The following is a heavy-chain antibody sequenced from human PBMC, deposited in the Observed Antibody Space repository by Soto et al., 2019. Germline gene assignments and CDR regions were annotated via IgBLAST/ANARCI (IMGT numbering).Heavy chain of an antibody. CDR3: AKGLPSDY. J-gene: IGHJ4*02. D-gene: IGHD2-15*01. CDR1: GFTFSSYG. CDR2: ISYDGSNK. Sequence: GGSLRLSCAASGFTFSSYGMHWIRQAPGKGLEWVAVISYDGSNKYYADSVKGRFTISRDNTKNTLYLQMNSLRAEDTAVYYCAKGLPSDYWGQGTLVTVSS. V-gene: IGHV3-30*18.